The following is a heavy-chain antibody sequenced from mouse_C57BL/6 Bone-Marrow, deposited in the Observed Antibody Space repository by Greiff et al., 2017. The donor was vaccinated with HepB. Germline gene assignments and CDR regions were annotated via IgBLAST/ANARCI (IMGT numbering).Heavy chain of an antibody. V-gene: IGHV1-76*01. CDR1: GYTFTDYY. CDR3: ARGYYGSRGFAY. J-gene: IGHJ3*01. CDR2: IYPGSGNT. Sequence: QVQLKESGAELVRPGASVKLSCKASGYTFTDYYINWVKQRPGQGLEWIARIYPGSGNTYYNEKFKGKATLTAEKSSSTAYMQLSSLTSEDSAVYFCARGYYGSRGFAYWGQGTLVTVSA. D-gene: IGHD1-1*01.